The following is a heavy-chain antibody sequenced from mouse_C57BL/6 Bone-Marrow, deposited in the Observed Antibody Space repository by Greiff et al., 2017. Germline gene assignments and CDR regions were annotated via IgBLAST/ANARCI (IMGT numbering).Heavy chain of an antibody. Sequence: QVQLKQPGAELVKPGASVKLSCKASGYTFTSYWMHWVKQRPGQGLEWIGMIHPNSGSTNYNEKFKSKATLTVDKSSSTAYMQLSSLTSEDSAVYYCARKGLLLSFDYWGQGTTLTVSS. CDR3: ARKGLLLSFDY. CDR1: GYTFTSYW. D-gene: IGHD2-3*01. J-gene: IGHJ2*01. CDR2: IHPNSGST. V-gene: IGHV1-64*01.